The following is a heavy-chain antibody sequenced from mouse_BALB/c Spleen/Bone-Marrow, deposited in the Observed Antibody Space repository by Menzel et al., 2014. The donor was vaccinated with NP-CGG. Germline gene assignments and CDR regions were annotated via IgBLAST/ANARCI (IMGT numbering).Heavy chain of an antibody. D-gene: IGHD2-2*01. J-gene: IGHJ3*01. CDR2: IYPGNSDT. CDR3: TRVIYYGYAWFAY. Sequence: EVQLQQSGTVLARPGASVKMSCKASGYTFTSYWMHWVKQRPGQGLEWIGAIYPGNSDTSYNQKFKGKAKLTAVTSTSTASMELSSLTNEDSAVYYCTRVIYYGYAWFAYWGQGTLVTVSA. CDR1: GYTFTSYW. V-gene: IGHV1-5*01.